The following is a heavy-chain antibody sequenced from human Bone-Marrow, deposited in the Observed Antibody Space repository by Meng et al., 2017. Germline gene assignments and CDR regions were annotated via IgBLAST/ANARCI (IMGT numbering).Heavy chain of an antibody. CDR3: ARDRGHTKAFDY. J-gene: IGHJ4*02. CDR1: GGSFSGYY. D-gene: IGHD2-15*01. Sequence: SETLSLTCAVYGGSFSGYYWSWIRQPPGKGLEWIGEINHSGSTNYNPSLKSRVTISVDTSKNQFSLKLSSVTAADTAVYYCARDRGHTKAFDYWGQGTLVTVSS. CDR2: INHSGST. V-gene: IGHV4-34*01.